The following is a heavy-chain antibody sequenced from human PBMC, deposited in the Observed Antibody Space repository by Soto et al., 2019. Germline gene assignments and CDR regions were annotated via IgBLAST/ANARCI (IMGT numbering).Heavy chain of an antibody. Sequence: ASVKVSCKASGYTFTSCAMHWVRQAPGQRLEWMGWINAGNGNTKYSQKFQGRVTITRDTSASTAYMELSSLRSEDTAVYYCAVTYSSGSYYYYGMDVWGQGTTVTVS. J-gene: IGHJ6*02. D-gene: IGHD6-19*01. CDR2: INAGNGNT. V-gene: IGHV1-3*01. CDR1: GYTFTSCA. CDR3: AVTYSSGSYYYYGMDV.